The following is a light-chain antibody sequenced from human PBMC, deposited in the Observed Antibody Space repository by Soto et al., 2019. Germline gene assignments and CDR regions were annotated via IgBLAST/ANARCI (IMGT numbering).Light chain of an antibody. J-gene: IGLJ3*02. CDR3: SSYTSTGTRV. CDR1: SSDVGAYNY. CDR2: DVN. V-gene: IGLV2-14*03. Sequence: QSALTQPASVSGSPGQSITISCTGTSSDVGAYNYVSWYQQYPGKAPKLIIYDVNNGPSGVSDRFSGSKSGDTASLTISGRQAEDEADYYCSSYTSTGTRVFGGGTKLTVL.